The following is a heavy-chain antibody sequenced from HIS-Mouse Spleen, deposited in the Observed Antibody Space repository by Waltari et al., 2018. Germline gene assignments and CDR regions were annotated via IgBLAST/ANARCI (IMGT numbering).Heavy chain of an antibody. D-gene: IGHD3-10*01. V-gene: IGHV1-2*02. CDR2: VNPNSGGT. CDR3: ARDSPTQLGGYAFDI. J-gene: IGHJ3*02. CDR1: GYTFSVYY. Sequence: QVQLVQSGAEVKKPWASVKVSCKASGYTFSVYYMHWVRPARGQGLEWMGWVNPNSGGTNSAQKFQGRVTMTSDTSVSTAYMELSRLRSDDTAVYYCARDSPTQLGGYAFDIWGQGTMVTVSS.